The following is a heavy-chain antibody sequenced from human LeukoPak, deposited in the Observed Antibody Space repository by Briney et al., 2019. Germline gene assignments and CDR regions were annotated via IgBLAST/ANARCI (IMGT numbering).Heavy chain of an antibody. Sequence: PGGSLRLSCAASGYTFSSYSINWVRQAPGKGLEWVSSISDRSNYIYYADSVRGRFSISRDDARDSLYLQMNSLRAEDTAVYYCVRLRRNSDTSGFYYYYDYWGRGTLVTVSS. CDR3: VRLRRNSDTSGFYYYYDY. CDR1: GYTFSSYS. V-gene: IGHV3-21*01. D-gene: IGHD3-22*01. CDR2: ISDRSNYI. J-gene: IGHJ4*02.